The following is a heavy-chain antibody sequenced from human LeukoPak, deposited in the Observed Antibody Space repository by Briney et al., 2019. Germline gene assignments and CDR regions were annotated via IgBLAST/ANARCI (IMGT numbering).Heavy chain of an antibody. V-gene: IGHV1-2*02. CDR3: ARVHITIFGVVMPRFDP. CDR1: GYTFTGYY. CDR2: INPNSGGT. Sequence: ASVKVSCKASGYTFTGYYMHWVRQAPGQGLEWMGWINPNSGGTNYAQKLQGRVTMTTDTSTSTAYMELRSLRSDDTAVYYCARVHITIFGVVMPRFDPWGQGTLVTVSS. J-gene: IGHJ5*02. D-gene: IGHD3-3*01.